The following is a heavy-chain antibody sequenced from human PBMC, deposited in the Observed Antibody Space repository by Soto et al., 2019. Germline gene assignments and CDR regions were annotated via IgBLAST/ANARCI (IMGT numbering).Heavy chain of an antibody. CDR1: GYTFTSYG. D-gene: IGHD3-10*01. CDR2: ISAYNGNT. Sequence: QVQLVQSGAEVKKPGASVKVSCKASGYTFTSYGISWVRQAPGQGLEWMGWISAYNGNTNYAQKLQGRVTMTTDTSTSSAYMELRSLRSDDTAVYYCARDQVLLLWFGEPTNGMDVWGQGTTVTVSS. V-gene: IGHV1-18*01. J-gene: IGHJ6*02. CDR3: ARDQVLLLWFGEPTNGMDV.